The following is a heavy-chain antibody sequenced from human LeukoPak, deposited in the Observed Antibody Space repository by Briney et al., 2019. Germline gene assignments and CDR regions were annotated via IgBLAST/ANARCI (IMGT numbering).Heavy chain of an antibody. CDR1: GGSISSYY. CDR2: IYYSGST. Sequence: PSETLSLTCTVSGGSISSYYWSWIRQPPGKGPEWIGYIYYSGSTNYNPSLKSRVTISVDTSKNQFSLKLSSVTAADTAVYYCARATYSSGWDCWGQGTLVTVSS. D-gene: IGHD6-19*01. CDR3: ARATYSSGWDC. J-gene: IGHJ4*02. V-gene: IGHV4-59*01.